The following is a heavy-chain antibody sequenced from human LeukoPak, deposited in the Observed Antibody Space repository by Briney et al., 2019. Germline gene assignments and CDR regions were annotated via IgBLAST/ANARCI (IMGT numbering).Heavy chain of an antibody. CDR1: GFTFSGAA. CDR3: ARIGRPRRENRFAFDI. J-gene: IGHJ3*02. CDR2: IRSKANSYAT. D-gene: IGHD1-26*01. V-gene: IGHV3-73*01. Sequence: GGSLKLSCAASGFTFSGAAMHWVRQASGKGLEWVGRIRSKANSYATAYAASVKGRFTISRDDSKNTAYLQMNSLKTEDTAVYYCARIGRPRRENRFAFDIWGQGTMVTVSS.